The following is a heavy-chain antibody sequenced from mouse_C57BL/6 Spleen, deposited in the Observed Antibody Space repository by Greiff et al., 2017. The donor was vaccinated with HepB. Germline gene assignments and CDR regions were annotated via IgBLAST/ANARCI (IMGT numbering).Heavy chain of an antibody. CDR2: ISYSGST. J-gene: IGHJ1*03. CDR1: GYSITSDY. V-gene: IGHV3-8*01. CDR3: ARCDYGSSYDWYFDV. Sequence: EVKLQESGPGLAKPSQTLSLTCSVTGYSITSDYWNWIRKFPGNKLEYMGYISYSGSTYYNPSLKSRISITRDTSKNQYYLQLNSVTTEDTATYYCARCDYGSSYDWYFDVWGTGTTVTVSS. D-gene: IGHD1-1*01.